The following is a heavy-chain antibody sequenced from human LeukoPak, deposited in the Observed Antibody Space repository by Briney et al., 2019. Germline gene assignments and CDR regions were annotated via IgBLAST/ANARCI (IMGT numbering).Heavy chain of an antibody. CDR2: IYGGDSDT. Sequence: GESLKISCKGSGFTFTTYWIGWVRQMPGKGLEWMGIIYGGDSDTRYRPSFQGQVTISADKSISTAYLKWSSLKASDTVIFFRQRTSYDILTGYYDDAFDIWGQGTMVTVSS. D-gene: IGHD3-9*01. J-gene: IGHJ3*02. CDR1: GFTFTTYW. CDR3: QRTSYDILTGYYDDAFDI. V-gene: IGHV5-51*01.